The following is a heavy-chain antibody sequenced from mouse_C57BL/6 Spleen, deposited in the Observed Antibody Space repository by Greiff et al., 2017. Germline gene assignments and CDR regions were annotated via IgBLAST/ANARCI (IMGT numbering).Heavy chain of an antibody. D-gene: IGHD1-1*01. V-gene: IGHV1-39*01. CDR3: ARYGTTVVAPYYFDY. CDR2: INPNYGTT. CDR1: GYSFTDYN. J-gene: IGHJ2*01. Sequence: VQLKESGPELVKPGASVKISCKASGYSFTDYNMNWVKQSNGKSLEWIGVINPNYGTTSYNQKFKGKATLTVDQSSSTAYMQLNSLTSEDSAVYYCARYGTTVVAPYYFDYWGQGTTLTVSS.